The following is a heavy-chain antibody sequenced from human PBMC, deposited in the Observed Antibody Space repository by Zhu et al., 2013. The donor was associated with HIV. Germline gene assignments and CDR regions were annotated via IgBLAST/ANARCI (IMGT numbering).Heavy chain of an antibody. V-gene: IGHV1-46*01. CDR1: GYTFTSYY. Sequence: QVQLVQSGAEVKRPGASVKVSCKASGYTFTSYYMHWVRQAPGQGLEWMGIINPSGDTTSYAQKFQGRVTMTRDTSTSTVYMELSSLRSEDTAVYYCAIITLVRGSYYKQGLSWGQGTLVTVSS. J-gene: IGHJ4*02. D-gene: IGHD3-10*01. CDR3: AIITLVRGSYYKQGLS. CDR2: INPSGDTT.